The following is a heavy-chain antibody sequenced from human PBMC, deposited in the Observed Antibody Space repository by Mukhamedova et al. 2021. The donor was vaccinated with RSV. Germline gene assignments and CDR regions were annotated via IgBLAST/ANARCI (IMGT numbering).Heavy chain of an antibody. D-gene: IGHD3-10*01. CDR2: IYTSGST. CDR1: GGSITNYY. V-gene: IGHV4-59*10. CDR3: AGGFNFGSYYYG. J-gene: IGHJ6*01. Sequence: AVSGGSITNYYWTWIRQPAGKGLEWIGRIYTSGSTTYNPSLKSQVTMSKDASNNEFSLKLSSVTAADTAIYYCAGGFNFGSYYYG.